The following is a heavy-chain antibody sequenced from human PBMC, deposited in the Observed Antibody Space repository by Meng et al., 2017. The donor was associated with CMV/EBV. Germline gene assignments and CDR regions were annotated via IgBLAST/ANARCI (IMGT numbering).Heavy chain of an antibody. CDR2: IYHSGRT. CDR1: GYSISSGYY. D-gene: IGHD2-15*01. V-gene: IGHV4-38-2*02. J-gene: IGHJ6*02. Sequence: SETLSLTCTVSGYSISSGYYWGWSRQPPGKGLEWIGSIYHSGRTYYNPSLKGRVTISVDTSKNQFSLKLSSVTAADTAVYYCARDGGAWGELYYYGMDVWGQGTTVTVSS. CDR3: ARDGGAWGELYYYGMDV.